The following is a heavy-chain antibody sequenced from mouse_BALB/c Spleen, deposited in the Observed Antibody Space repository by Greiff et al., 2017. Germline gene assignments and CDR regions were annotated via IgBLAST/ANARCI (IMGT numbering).Heavy chain of an antibody. Sequence: QVQLQQSGPELVKPGASVRISCKASGYTFTSYYIHWVKQRPGQGLEWIGWIYPGNVNTKYNEKFKGKATLTADKSSSTAYMQLSSLTSEDSAVYFCARHYGYSDYWGQGTTLTVSS. CDR1: GYTFTSYY. D-gene: IGHD1-1*01. V-gene: IGHV1S56*01. CDR3: ARHYGYSDY. J-gene: IGHJ2*01. CDR2: IYPGNVNT.